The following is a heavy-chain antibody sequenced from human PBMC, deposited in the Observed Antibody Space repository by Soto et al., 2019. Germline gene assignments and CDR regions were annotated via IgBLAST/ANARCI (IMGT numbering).Heavy chain of an antibody. V-gene: IGHV3-33*01. CDR3: ARAAGSYSSSSGVDY. J-gene: IGHJ4*02. CDR1: GFTFSSYG. CDR2: IWYDGSNK. D-gene: IGHD6-6*01. Sequence: XGSLRLSCAASGFTFSSYGMHWVRQAPGKGLEWVAVIWYDGSNKYYADSVKGRFTISRDNSKNTLYPQMNSLRAEDTAVYYCARAAGSYSSSSGVDYWGQGPLVTVSS.